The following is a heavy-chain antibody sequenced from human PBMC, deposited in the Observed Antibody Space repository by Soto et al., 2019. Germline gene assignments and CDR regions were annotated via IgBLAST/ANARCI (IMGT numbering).Heavy chain of an antibody. V-gene: IGHV4-39*01. CDR1: GGSISSSSYY. Sequence: SETLSLTCTVSGGSISSSSYYWGWIRQPPGKGLEWIGSIYYSGSTYYNPSLKSRVTISVDTSKNQFSLKLSSVTAADTAVYYCARLPIQLWGFVRAFDIWGQGTMVTVSS. CDR3: ARLPIQLWGFVRAFDI. CDR2: IYYSGST. D-gene: IGHD5-18*01. J-gene: IGHJ3*02.